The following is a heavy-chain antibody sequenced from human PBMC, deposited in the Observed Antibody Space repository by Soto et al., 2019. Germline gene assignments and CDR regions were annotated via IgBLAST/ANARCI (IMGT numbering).Heavy chain of an antibody. Sequence: PGGSLRLSCAASGFTFSDYYMSWIRQAPGKGLEWVSYISSSGSTIYYADSVKGRFTISRDNAKNSLYLQMNSLRAEDTAVYYCARAGDGSGSYSYYYYYYMDVWGKGTTVTVSS. D-gene: IGHD3-10*01. V-gene: IGHV3-11*01. J-gene: IGHJ6*03. CDR1: GFTFSDYY. CDR2: ISSSGSTI. CDR3: ARAGDGSGSYSYYYYYYMDV.